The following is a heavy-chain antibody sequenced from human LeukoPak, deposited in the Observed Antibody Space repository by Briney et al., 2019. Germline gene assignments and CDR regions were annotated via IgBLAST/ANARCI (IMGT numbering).Heavy chain of an antibody. V-gene: IGHV4-31*03. Sequence: PSETLSLTCTVSGGSISSGGYYWSWIRQHPGKGLEWIGYIYYSGSTYYNPSLKSRVTISVDTSKNQFSLKLSSVTAADTAVYYCARDVGGYYGSRSLIDYWGQGTLVTVSS. CDR2: IYYSGST. CDR3: ARDVGGYYGSRSLIDY. J-gene: IGHJ4*02. CDR1: GGSISSGGYY. D-gene: IGHD3-10*01.